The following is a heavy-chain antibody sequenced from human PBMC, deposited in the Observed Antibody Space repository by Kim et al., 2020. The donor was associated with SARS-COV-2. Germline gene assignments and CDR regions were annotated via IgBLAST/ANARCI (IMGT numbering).Heavy chain of an antibody. D-gene: IGHD3-10*01. CDR2: INHSGRT. V-gene: IGHV4-34*01. J-gene: IGHJ4*02. CDR3: ARRLSNTSGGGSHYCDL. CDR1: GGSFSGYY. Sequence: SETLSLTCAVYGGSFSGYYWSWIRQPPGKGLEWIGEINHSGRTNYNPSLKSRVTISVDTSKNQFSLKLTSVTAADTAVYYCARRLSNTSGGGSHYCDLWGQGTLATVSP.